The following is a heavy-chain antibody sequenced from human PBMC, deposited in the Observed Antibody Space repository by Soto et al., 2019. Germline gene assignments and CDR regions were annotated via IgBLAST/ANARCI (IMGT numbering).Heavy chain of an antibody. CDR1: GYSFTSYW. Sequence: SGESLKISCKGSGYSFTSYWIGWVRQMPGKGLEWMGIIYPGDSDTRYSPSFQGQVTISADKSISTAYLQWSSLKASDTAMYYCTSWSGYMLGYYGMDVWGQGTTVTVSS. J-gene: IGHJ6*02. CDR3: TSWSGYMLGYYGMDV. CDR2: IYPGDSDT. D-gene: IGHD3-3*01. V-gene: IGHV5-51*01.